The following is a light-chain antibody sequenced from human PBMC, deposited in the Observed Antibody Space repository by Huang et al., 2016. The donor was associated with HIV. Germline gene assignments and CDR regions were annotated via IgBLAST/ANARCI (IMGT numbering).Light chain of an antibody. CDR3: QQSYSTPIT. V-gene: IGKV1-39*01. Sequence: DIQMTQSPSSLSASVGDRVTITCRASQSISNYLNWYQQKPGKAPKLLIYAASSLHSGVPSMFSGSGSGTDFTLTISSLQPEDFATYYCQQSYSTPITFGQGTRLEIK. CDR2: AAS. CDR1: QSISNY. J-gene: IGKJ5*01.